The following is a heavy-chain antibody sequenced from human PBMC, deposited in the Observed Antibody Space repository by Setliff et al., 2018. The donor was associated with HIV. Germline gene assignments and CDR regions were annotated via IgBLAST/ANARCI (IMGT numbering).Heavy chain of an antibody. CDR1: GDSISSYF. D-gene: IGHD1-26*01. J-gene: IGHJ4*02. V-gene: IGHV4-4*09. CDR2: RSTTGST. CDR3: ATGRLRATSPFDN. Sequence: SETLSLTCTVSGDSISSYFWSWIRQSPGKGLEWIGFRSTTGSTNYNPSLRSRVTISVDTSKNQFSLKLSSVTAADTAVYYCATGRLRATSPFDNWGQGTLVTVSS.